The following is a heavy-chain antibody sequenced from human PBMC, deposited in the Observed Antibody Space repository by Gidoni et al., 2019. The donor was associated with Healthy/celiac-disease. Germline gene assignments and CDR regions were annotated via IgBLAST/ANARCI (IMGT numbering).Heavy chain of an antibody. Sequence: QVQLVQSGAEVKKPGASVTVSCQSSGYTFTSYGISWVRQAPGQGLEWMGWISAYNGNTNYAQKLQGRVTMTTDTSTSTAYMELRSLRSDDTAVYYCARDSNPVLLWFGELWPWGQGTLVTVSS. CDR3: ARDSNPVLLWFGELWP. CDR1: GYTFTSYG. CDR2: ISAYNGNT. J-gene: IGHJ5*02. V-gene: IGHV1-18*04. D-gene: IGHD3-10*01.